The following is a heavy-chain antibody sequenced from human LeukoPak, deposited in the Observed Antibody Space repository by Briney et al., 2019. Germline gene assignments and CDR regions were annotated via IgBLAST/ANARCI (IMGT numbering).Heavy chain of an antibody. V-gene: IGHV6-1*01. CDR1: GDSVSSNSAA. CDR2: TYYRSKWYN. Sequence: SQTLSLTCAISGDSVSSNSAAWNWIRQSPSRGLEWLGRTYYRSKWYNDYAVSVKSRITINPDTSKNQFSLQLNSVTPEDTAVYYCARDRYSTSWEVVGYNWFDPWGQGTLVTVSS. CDR3: ARDRYSTSWEVVGYNWFDP. D-gene: IGHD2-2*01. J-gene: IGHJ5*02.